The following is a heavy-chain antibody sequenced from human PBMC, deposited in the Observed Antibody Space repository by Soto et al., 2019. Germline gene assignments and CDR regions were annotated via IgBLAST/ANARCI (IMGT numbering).Heavy chain of an antibody. CDR2: IYYSGST. Sequence: TLSLTCTVSGGSISSGGYYWSWTRQHPGKGLEWIGYIYYSGSTYYNPSLKSRVTISVDTSKNQFSLKLSSVTAADTAVYYCARLDTNWFDPWGQGTLVTVSS. D-gene: IGHD1-1*01. CDR1: GGSISSGGYY. J-gene: IGHJ5*02. CDR3: ARLDTNWFDP. V-gene: IGHV4-31*02.